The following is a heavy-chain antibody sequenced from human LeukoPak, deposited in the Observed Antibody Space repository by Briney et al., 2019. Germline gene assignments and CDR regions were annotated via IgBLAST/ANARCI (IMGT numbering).Heavy chain of an antibody. CDR1: GRSISSYY. V-gene: IGHV4-59*01. D-gene: IGHD6-13*01. CDR3: ARVSSISSWYGTNFQH. Sequence: SETLSLTCTVSGRSISSYYWSWIRQPPGKGLKWIGYIYYSGGTNYNPSLKSRVTISVDTSKNQFSLKLSSVTAADTAGYYCARVSSISSWYGTNFQHWGQGTLVTVSP. J-gene: IGHJ1*01. CDR2: IYYSGGT.